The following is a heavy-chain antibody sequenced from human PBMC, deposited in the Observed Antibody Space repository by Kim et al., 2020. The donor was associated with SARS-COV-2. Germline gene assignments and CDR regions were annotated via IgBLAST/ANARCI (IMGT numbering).Heavy chain of an antibody. CDR2: MNPNSGNT. D-gene: IGHD3-9*01. CDR3: ARGRLRYFDWSYYYYYGMDV. J-gene: IGHJ6*02. CDR1: GSTFTSYD. V-gene: IGHV1-8*01. Sequence: SVKVSCKASGSTFTSYDINWVRQATGQGLEWMGWMNPNSGNTGYAQKFQGRVTMTRNTSISTAYMELSSLRSEDTAVYYCARGRLRYFDWSYYYYYGMDVWGQGTTVTVSS.